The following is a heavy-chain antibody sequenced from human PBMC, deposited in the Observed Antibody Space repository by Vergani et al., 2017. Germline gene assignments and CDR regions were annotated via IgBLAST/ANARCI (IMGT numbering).Heavy chain of an antibody. J-gene: IGHJ4*02. CDR3: ARSLDY. CDR1: GFTFSNYW. V-gene: IGHV3-7*01. CDR2: IKQEGSEK. Sequence: EVQLVASGGGLVQPGGSLRLSCAASGFTFSNYWMDWVRQAPGKGLEWVANIKQEGSEKFYVDSVKGRFTISRDNAKNSVYLQMNSLRAEDTAVYFCARSLDYWGQGTLVTVSS.